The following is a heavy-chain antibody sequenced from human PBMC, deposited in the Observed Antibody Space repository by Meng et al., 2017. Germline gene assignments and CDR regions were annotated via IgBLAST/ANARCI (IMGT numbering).Heavy chain of an antibody. CDR2: IKQDGSEK. CDR1: GFTFSSYW. D-gene: IGHD3-22*01. V-gene: IGHV3-7*01. CDR3: ARDDYYDSSGYYSGGDY. J-gene: IGHJ4*02. Sequence: SWAASGFTFSSYWMSWVRQAPGKGLEWVANIKQDGSEKYYVDSVKGRFTISRDNAKNSLYLQMNSLRAEDTAVYYCARDDYYDSSGYYSGGDYWGQGTLVTSPQ.